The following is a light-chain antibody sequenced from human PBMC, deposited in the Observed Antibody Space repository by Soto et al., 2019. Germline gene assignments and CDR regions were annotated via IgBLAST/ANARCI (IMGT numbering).Light chain of an antibody. J-gene: IGKJ4*01. CDR3: QQCITSPLT. Sequence: EIVLTQSPGTLSLSPGERATLSCRASQSVTNNYLAWYQQKPGQAPRLLIHDASSRATGIPDRFSGSGSGTDFTLTISRLEPEDFAVYYCQQCITSPLTFGGGTKVEIK. V-gene: IGKV3-20*01. CDR2: DAS. CDR1: QSVTNNY.